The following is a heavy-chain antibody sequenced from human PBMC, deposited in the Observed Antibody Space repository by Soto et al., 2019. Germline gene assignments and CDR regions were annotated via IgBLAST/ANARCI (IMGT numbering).Heavy chain of an antibody. CDR2: IYYSGSA. D-gene: IGHD7-27*01. CDR1: SGSISTISFY. V-gene: IGHV4-39*01. CDR3: ARQSLTRGSVADLESWFDP. Sequence: SETLSLTCTVSSGSISTISFYWAWICQPPGKGLEWIGSIYYSGSAKYNPSLRSRATISVDRSKEQFALKLRSVTAADTAVYYCARQSLTRGSVADLESWFDPWGHGTLVT. J-gene: IGHJ5*02.